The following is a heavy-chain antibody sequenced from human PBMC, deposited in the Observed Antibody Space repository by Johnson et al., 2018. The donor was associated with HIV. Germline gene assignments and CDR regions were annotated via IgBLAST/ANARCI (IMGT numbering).Heavy chain of an antibody. Sequence: QVQLVESGGGVVQPGRSLRLSCAASGITISDYYMSWIRQAPGKGLEWVSYISSGGGTLQYADSVKGRFTISRDNAKNSLYLQMNSLRAEDTAVYYCVKGDEVVAATSGFDIWGQGIMVIVSS. CDR3: VKGDEVVAATSGFDI. CDR2: ISSGGGTL. J-gene: IGHJ3*02. V-gene: IGHV3-11*04. CDR1: GITISDYY. D-gene: IGHD2-15*01.